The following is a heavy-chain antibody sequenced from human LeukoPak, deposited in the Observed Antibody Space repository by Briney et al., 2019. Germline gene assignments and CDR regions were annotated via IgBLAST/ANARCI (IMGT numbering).Heavy chain of an antibody. V-gene: IGHV3-30*18. Sequence: GGTLRLSCAASGFTFSSYGMHWVRQAPGKGLEWVAVISYDGSNKYYADSVKGRFTISRDNSKNTLYLQMNSLRAEDTAVYYCANTDVYWGQGTLVTVSS. CDR2: ISYDGSNK. CDR1: GFTFSSYG. CDR3: ANTDVY. J-gene: IGHJ4*02.